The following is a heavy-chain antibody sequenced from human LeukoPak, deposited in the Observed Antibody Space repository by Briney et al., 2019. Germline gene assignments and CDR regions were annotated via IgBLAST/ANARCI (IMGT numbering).Heavy chain of an antibody. Sequence: PGRSLRLSCAASGFTFSSYAMHWVRQAPGKGLEWVAVISYDGSNKYYADSVKGRFTISRDNSKNTLYLQMNSLRAEDTAVYYCAKDGGSYRVFDYWGQGTLVTVSS. V-gene: IGHV3-30-3*01. CDR2: ISYDGSNK. D-gene: IGHD1-26*01. CDR1: GFTFSSYA. CDR3: AKDGGSYRVFDY. J-gene: IGHJ4*02.